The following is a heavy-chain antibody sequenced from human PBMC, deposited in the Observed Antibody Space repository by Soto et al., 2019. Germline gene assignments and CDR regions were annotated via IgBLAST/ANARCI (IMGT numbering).Heavy chain of an antibody. D-gene: IGHD6-19*01. Sequence: SDTLSLTCTVSGGSPSSYYWSWIRQPPGKGLEWIGYIYYSGSTNYNPSLKSRVTISVDTSKNQFSLKLSSVTAADTAVYYCARGHSSGWIDAFDIWGQGTMVPVSS. CDR1: GGSPSSYY. J-gene: IGHJ3*02. V-gene: IGHV4-59*01. CDR3: ARGHSSGWIDAFDI. CDR2: IYYSGST.